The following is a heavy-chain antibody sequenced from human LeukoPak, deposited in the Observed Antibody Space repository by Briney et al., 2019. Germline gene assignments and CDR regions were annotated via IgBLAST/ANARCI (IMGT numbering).Heavy chain of an antibody. Sequence: SETLSPTCTVSGGSVSSNYWSWIRQPPGKGLEWIGYIYYSGSTNYNPSLKSRVTISVDTSKNQFSLKLNSVTAADTAVYYCARDSEGGSYLDYWGQGTLVTVSS. J-gene: IGHJ4*02. CDR3: ARDSEGGSYLDY. CDR1: GGSVSSNY. D-gene: IGHD1-26*01. CDR2: IYYSGST. V-gene: IGHV4-59*02.